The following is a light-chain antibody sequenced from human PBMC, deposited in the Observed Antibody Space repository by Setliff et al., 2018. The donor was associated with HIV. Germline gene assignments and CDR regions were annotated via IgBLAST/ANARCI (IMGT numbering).Light chain of an antibody. CDR2: EVN. CDR1: SSDVGFFNY. V-gene: IGLV2-11*01. J-gene: IGLJ1*01. CDR3: CSYAGNFLHV. Sequence: QSALTQPRSVSGSRGQSVTISCTGTSSDVGFFNYVSWYQQHPGKAPKLMIYEVNKRPSGVPDRFSGSKPGNTASLTISGLQAEDETDYYCCSYAGNFLHVFGTGTKV.